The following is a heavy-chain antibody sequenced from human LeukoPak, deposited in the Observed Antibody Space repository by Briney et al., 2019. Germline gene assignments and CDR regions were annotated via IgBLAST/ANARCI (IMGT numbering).Heavy chain of an antibody. J-gene: IGHJ4*02. CDR3: AKGSGGVIVTYYFDY. CDR1: GFTFTNAW. D-gene: IGHD3-16*02. V-gene: IGHV3-30*18. Sequence: PGGSLRLSCAASGFTFTNAWMSWVRQAPGKGLEWVAVISYDGSNKYYADSVKGRFTISRDNSKNTLYLQMNSLRAEDTAVYYCAKGSGGVIVTYYFDYWGQGTLVTVSS. CDR2: ISYDGSNK.